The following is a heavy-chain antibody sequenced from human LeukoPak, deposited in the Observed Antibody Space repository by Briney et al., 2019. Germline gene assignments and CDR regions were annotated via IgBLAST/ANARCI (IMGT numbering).Heavy chain of an antibody. J-gene: IGHJ4*02. CDR3: AGHHPRNTVDF. V-gene: IGHV4-59*08. Sequence: SETLSLTCTVSGGSISSYYWSWIRQPPGKGLEWIAYISDIGSINYNPSLKSRVTISLDTSKNQFSLKLSSVTAADTAVYYCAGHHPRNTVDFWGQGTLVTVSS. CDR2: ISDIGSI. D-gene: IGHD2/OR15-2a*01. CDR1: GGSISSYY.